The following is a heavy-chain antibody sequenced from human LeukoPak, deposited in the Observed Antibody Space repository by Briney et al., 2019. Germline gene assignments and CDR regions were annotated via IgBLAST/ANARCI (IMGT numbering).Heavy chain of an antibody. J-gene: IGHJ5*02. CDR3: ARHLNWFDP. CDR2: ISSSGSTV. CDR1: GFTFSSYS. Sequence: GGSLRLSCAGSGFTFSSYSMNWVRQAPGKGLEWVSYISSSGSTVYYADSVKGRFTISRDNAKNSLYLQMNSLRADDTAVYYCARHLNWFDPWGQGTLVTVSS. V-gene: IGHV3-48*01.